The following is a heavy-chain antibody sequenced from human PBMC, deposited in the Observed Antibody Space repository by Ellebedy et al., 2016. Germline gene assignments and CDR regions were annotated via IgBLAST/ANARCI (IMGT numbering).Heavy chain of an antibody. CDR1: GFSFSAYS. CDR3: ARAHSGSDTGSFDY. J-gene: IGHJ4*02. Sequence: GESLKISXVASGFSFSAYSMNWVRQAPGKGLEWVSYISSSANYMYYRDSVKGRFTISRDNAKDSLYLQMNSLRAEDTAVYYCARAHSGSDTGSFDYWGQGTLVTVSS. D-gene: IGHD1-26*01. CDR2: ISSSANYM. V-gene: IGHV3-21*01.